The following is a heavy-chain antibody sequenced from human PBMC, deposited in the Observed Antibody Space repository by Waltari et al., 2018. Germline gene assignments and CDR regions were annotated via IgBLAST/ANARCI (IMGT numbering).Heavy chain of an antibody. V-gene: IGHV1-2*04. D-gene: IGHD2-8*02. J-gene: IGHJ4*02. CDR1: EYTFTAYH. CDR3: ARRSCTGECYAPYVY. CDR2: INPKSGGT. Sequence: QVQLVQSRAEVTKPGTAVKVSCSHSEYTFTAYHTPWMRQAPGQGLEWMGWINPKSGGTYYAQTFQGWVTMTRDTSTSTVYMELSSLNSYDTAVYYCARRSCTGECYAPYVYWGQGSLVTVSS.